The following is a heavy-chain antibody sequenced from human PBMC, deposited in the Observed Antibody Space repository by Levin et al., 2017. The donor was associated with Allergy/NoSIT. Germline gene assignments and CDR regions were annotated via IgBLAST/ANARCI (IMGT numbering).Heavy chain of an antibody. Sequence: PVASVKVSCKASGYNFTNYGISWVRQAPGQGLEWMGWISAYNGNTNYAQKFQGRVTMTIQTSTSTAYMELRSLRSDDTAVYYCARVGIDFWGVYQKSWGYMDVWGQGTTVTVSS. CDR2: ISAYNGNT. J-gene: IGHJ6*03. D-gene: IGHD3-3*01. CDR3: ARVGIDFWGVYQKSWGYMDV. CDR1: GYNFTNYG. V-gene: IGHV1-18*01.